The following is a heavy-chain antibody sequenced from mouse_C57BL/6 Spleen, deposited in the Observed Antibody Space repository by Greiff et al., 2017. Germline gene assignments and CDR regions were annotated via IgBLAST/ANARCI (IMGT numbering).Heavy chain of an antibody. Sequence: EVQLQQSGPVLVKPGASVKMSCKASGYTFTDYYMNWVKQSHGKSLEWIGVINPYNGGTSYNQKFKGKATLTVDKSSSTAYMELNSLTAEDSAVYYCARDTTVVGAMDYWGQGTSVTVSS. CDR1: GYTFTDYY. V-gene: IGHV1-19*01. CDR2: INPYNGGT. CDR3: ARDTTVVGAMDY. J-gene: IGHJ4*01. D-gene: IGHD1-1*01.